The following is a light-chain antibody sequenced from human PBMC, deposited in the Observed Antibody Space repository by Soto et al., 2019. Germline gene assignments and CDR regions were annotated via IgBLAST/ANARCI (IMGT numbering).Light chain of an antibody. V-gene: IGLV2-14*01. CDR2: EVS. J-gene: IGLJ1*01. CDR3: QSYDSSLSGYV. CDR1: NSDVGIYDF. Sequence: QSVLTQPASVSGTPGQSITISCTGSNSDVGIYDFVSWYQHHPGRAPKLIVSEVSHRPSGVSNRFSGSKSGNTASLTISGLQSEDEADYYCQSYDSSLSGYVFGTGTKLTVL.